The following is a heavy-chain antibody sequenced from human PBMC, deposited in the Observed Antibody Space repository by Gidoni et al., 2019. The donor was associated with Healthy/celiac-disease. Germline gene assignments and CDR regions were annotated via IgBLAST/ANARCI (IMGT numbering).Heavy chain of an antibody. CDR2: IKSKTDGGTT. D-gene: IGHD3-16*02. V-gene: IGHV3-15*01. Sequence: EVQLVESGGGLVKPGGSLRLSCAASGFTFSNAWMSWVRQAPGKGLEWVGRIKSKTDGGTTDYAAPVKGRFTTSRDDSKNTLYLQMNSLKTEDTAVYYCTTVPMITFGGVIVKGYWGQGTLVTVSS. J-gene: IGHJ4*02. CDR1: GFTFSNAW. CDR3: TTVPMITFGGVIVKGY.